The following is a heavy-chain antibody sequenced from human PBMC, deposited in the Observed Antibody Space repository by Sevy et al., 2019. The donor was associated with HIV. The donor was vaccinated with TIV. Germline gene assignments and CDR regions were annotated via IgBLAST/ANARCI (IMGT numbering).Heavy chain of an antibody. V-gene: IGHV3-23*01. Sequence: GGSLRLSCAASGFTFSSYAMSWVRQAPGKGLEWVSAISGSGGSTYYADSVKGRFTISRDNSKNTLYLQMNSLRAEDTAVYYCAKEGGGGGSYYYYYYYYMDVWGKGTTVTVSS. D-gene: IGHD1-26*01. CDR1: GFTFSSYA. J-gene: IGHJ6*03. CDR2: ISGSGGST. CDR3: AKEGGGGGSYYYYYYYYMDV.